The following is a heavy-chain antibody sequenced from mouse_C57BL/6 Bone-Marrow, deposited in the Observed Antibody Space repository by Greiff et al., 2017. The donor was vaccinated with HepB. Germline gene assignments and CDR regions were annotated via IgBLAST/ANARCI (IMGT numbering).Heavy chain of an antibody. V-gene: IGHV5-6*01. Sequence: EVQLQESGGDLVKPGGSLKLSCAASGFTFSSYGMSWVRQTPDKRLEWVATISSGGSYTYYPDSVKGRFTISRDNAKNTLYLQMSSLKSEDTAMYYCARQITTVPMDYWGQGTSVTVSS. CDR2: ISSGGSYT. J-gene: IGHJ4*01. CDR3: ARQITTVPMDY. D-gene: IGHD1-1*01. CDR1: GFTFSSYG.